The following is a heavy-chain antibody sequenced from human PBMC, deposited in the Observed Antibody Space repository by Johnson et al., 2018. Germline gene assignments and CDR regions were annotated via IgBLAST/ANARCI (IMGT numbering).Heavy chain of an antibody. CDR3: TRDLNNAYDI. Sequence: VQLQESGGGLVHTGGSLRLSCAASGFTFSSYWMHWVRQAPGKGLVWVSRINRDGSTTSYADSVKGGITLSRDNAKKTLYLQMNSLRAEDMATYNCTRDLNNAYDIGGQGTMVAVSS. V-gene: IGHV3-74*01. CDR1: GFTFSSYW. D-gene: IGHD2/OR15-2a*01. CDR2: INRDGSTT. J-gene: IGHJ3*02.